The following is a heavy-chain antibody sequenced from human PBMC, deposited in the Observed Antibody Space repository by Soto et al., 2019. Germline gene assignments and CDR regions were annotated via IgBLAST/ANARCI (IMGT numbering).Heavy chain of an antibody. V-gene: IGHV1-69*08. J-gene: IGHJ5*02. Sequence: QVQLVQSGAEGKKPGSSVKVSCEASGGTLSNHTISWVRQAPGQGLEWMGRIIPLLGIARYAQKFEGRLTITADKFTNTAYMELSSLRSADTAIYYCARDQYLGTSRWSSWFDPWGQGTLVTVSS. D-gene: IGHD6-13*01. CDR2: IIPLLGIA. CDR1: GGTLSNHT. CDR3: ARDQYLGTSRWSSWFDP.